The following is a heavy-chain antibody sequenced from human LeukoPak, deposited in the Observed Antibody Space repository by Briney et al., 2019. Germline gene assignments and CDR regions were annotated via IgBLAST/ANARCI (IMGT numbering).Heavy chain of an antibody. V-gene: IGHV1-69*04. J-gene: IGHJ6*02. CDR1: GGTFSSYA. CDR2: IIPILGIA. D-gene: IGHD3-22*01. Sequence: SVKVSCKASGGTFSSYAISWVRQAPGQGLEWVGRIIPILGIANYAQKFQGRVTITADKSTSTAYMELSSLRSEDTAVYYCARDSSGYYLLHYGMDVWGQGTTVTVSS. CDR3: ARDSSGYYLLHYGMDV.